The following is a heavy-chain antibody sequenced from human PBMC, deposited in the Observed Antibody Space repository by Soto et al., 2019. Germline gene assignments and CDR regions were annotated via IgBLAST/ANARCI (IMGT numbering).Heavy chain of an antibody. V-gene: IGHV2-5*02. CDR2: IYWDDDK. CDR1: GFSLTATGVG. CDR3: AHRLNTGELGINAFDI. D-gene: IGHD3-16*01. J-gene: IGHJ3*02. Sequence: SGPTLVNPTQTLTLTCTFSGFSLTATGVGVGWIRQPPGKALEWLALIYWDDDKRYSPSLKSRLTITKDTSKNRVVLTMTNMDPVDTATYYCAHRLNTGELGINAFDIWGQGTMVTVS.